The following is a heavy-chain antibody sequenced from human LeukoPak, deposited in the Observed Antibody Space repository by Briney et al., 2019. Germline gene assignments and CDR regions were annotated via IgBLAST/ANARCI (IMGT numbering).Heavy chain of an antibody. CDR1: GLTFSTYW. Sequence: GGSLRLSCTASGLTFSTYWVHWVRQAPGKGLVWVSQIKFDGSLASYADSVKGRFTISRDNAKNTLYLQMNTLGTEDTAVYYCVTGHYDSRMYFDLWGRGTLVTVSS. CDR2: IKFDGSLA. D-gene: IGHD3-16*01. J-gene: IGHJ2*01. V-gene: IGHV3-74*01. CDR3: VTGHYDSRMYFDL.